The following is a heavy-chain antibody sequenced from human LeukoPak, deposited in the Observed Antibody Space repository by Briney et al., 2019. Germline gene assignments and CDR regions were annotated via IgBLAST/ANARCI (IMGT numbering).Heavy chain of an antibody. Sequence: GGSLRLSCAASGFTFSSYSMNWVRQAPGKGLEWVSYISSSSSTIYYADSVKGRFTISRDNAKNSLYLQMNSLGDEDTAVYYCARDTRYLNYYDSSGYSSSPNDYWGQGTLVTVSS. CDR2: ISSSSSTI. CDR1: GFTFSSYS. J-gene: IGHJ4*02. CDR3: ARDTRYLNYYDSSGYSSSPNDY. V-gene: IGHV3-48*02. D-gene: IGHD3-22*01.